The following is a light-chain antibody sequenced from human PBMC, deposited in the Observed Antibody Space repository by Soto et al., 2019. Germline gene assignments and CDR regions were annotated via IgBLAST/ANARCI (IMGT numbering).Light chain of an antibody. J-gene: IGLJ2*01. CDR2: SNN. V-gene: IGLV1-44*01. CDR3: AAWDDSLNVVV. CDR1: SSNIGSNT. Sequence: QAVVTQPPSASGTPGQRVTISCSGSSSNIGSNTVKWYQQLPGTAPKLLIYSNNQRPSGVPDRFSGSKSGTSASLAISGLQSEDEADYNCAAWDDSLNVVVFGGGTQLTVL.